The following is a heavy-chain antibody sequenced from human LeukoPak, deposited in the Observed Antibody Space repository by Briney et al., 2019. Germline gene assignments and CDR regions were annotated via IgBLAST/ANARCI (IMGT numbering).Heavy chain of an antibody. D-gene: IGHD3-16*01. CDR3: ARDRQGGNWGDFDF. Sequence: GSLRLSCAASGFTFSSHAMHWVRQAPGKGLEGVALISYDGSNKHYADSVKGRFTISRDNSRNTLYLQMNSLRAEDTAVYYCARDRQGGNWGDFDFWGQGTLVTVSS. CDR2: ISYDGSNK. CDR1: GFTFSSHA. V-gene: IGHV3-30-3*01. J-gene: IGHJ4*02.